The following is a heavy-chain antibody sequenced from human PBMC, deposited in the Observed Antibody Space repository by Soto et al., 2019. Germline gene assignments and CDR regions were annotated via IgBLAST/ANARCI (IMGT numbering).Heavy chain of an antibody. D-gene: IGHD1-7*01. J-gene: IGHJ4*02. V-gene: IGHV4-4*02. Sequence: LSLTCAVSGGSFTSNNWWTWVRQPPGQGLEWIGEIYRTGSTNYNPSLKRRVTISLDKSENQFSLKVTSLTAADTAVYYCASRDPGTSVDYWGQGTLVTVSS. CDR3: ASRDPGTSVDY. CDR1: GGSFTSNNW. CDR2: IYRTGST.